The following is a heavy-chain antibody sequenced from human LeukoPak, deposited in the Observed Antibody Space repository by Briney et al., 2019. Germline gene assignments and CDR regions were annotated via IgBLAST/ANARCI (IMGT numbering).Heavy chain of an antibody. D-gene: IGHD2-15*01. V-gene: IGHV3-48*01. CDR1: GFTFSSYS. J-gene: IGHJ5*02. CDR2: ISSSSSTI. CDR3: ARGRKRRLVVVAATRRFDWFDP. Sequence: GGSLRLSCAASGFTFSSYSMNWVRPAPGKGLEWVSYISSSSSTIYYADSVKGRFTISRDNAKNSLYLQMNSLRAEDTAVYYCARGRKRRLVVVAATRRFDWFDPWGQGTLVTVSS.